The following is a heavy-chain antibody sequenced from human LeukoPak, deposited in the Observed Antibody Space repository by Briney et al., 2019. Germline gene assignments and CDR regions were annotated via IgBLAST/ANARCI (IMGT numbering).Heavy chain of an antibody. CDR2: INHSGST. J-gene: IGHJ3*02. CDR3: VGLDTAMVLDAFDI. D-gene: IGHD5-18*01. Sequence: SDTLSLTCAVYGGSFCVYYWSWLRDPPGKGVEWLGEINHSGSTNYNPSLKSRVTISVDTSKNQLSMKLSTLTSADTAVYYCVGLDTAMVLDAFDIWGQGTMVTVSS. CDR1: GGSFCVYY. V-gene: IGHV4-34*01.